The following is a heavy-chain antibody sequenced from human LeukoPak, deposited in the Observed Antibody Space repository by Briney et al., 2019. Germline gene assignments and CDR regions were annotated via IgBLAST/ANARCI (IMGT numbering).Heavy chain of an antibody. CDR3: ARGPDSAKVGY. CDR1: GSAISSGDVY. J-gene: IGHJ4*02. CDR2: VYSSGST. Sequence: SQTLSLPCTDSGSAISSGDVYCQGVRQHLKKNLEWIGYVYSSGSTYYNPSLRSRVSISVDTSKNQFSLKLSSVTAADTAIYYCARGPDSAKVGYWGQGTLVTVSS. D-gene: IGHD2-15*01. V-gene: IGHV4-31*03.